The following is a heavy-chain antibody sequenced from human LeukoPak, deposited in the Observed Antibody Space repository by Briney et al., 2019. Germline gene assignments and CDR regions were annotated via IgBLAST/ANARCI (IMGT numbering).Heavy chain of an antibody. D-gene: IGHD6-19*01. V-gene: IGHV3-23*01. J-gene: IGHJ6*02. Sequence: GGSLRLSCAASGFTFSSYAMSWVRQAPGKGLEWDPAISGSGGSTYYADSVKGRFTISRDNSKNTLYLQMNSLRAEDTAVYYCANTGLSVAGTYGMDVWGQGTTVTVSS. CDR1: GFTFSSYA. CDR3: ANTGLSVAGTYGMDV. CDR2: ISGSGGST.